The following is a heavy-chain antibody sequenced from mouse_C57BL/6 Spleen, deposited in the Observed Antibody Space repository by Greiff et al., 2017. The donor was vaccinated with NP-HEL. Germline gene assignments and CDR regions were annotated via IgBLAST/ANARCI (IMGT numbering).Heavy chain of an antibody. V-gene: IGHV1-80*01. Sequence: QVQLQQSGAELVKPGASVKISCKASGYAFSSYWKNWVKQRPGKGLEWIGQIYPGDGDTNYNGKFKGKATLTADKSSSTAYMQLSSLTSEDSAVYFCARDGYAAYWGQGTLVTVSA. J-gene: IGHJ3*01. CDR1: GYAFSSYW. D-gene: IGHD2-2*01. CDR2: IYPGDGDT. CDR3: ARDGYAAY.